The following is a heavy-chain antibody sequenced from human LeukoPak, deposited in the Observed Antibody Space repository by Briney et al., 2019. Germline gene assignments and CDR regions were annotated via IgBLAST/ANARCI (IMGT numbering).Heavy chain of an antibody. CDR2: IIHSGST. CDR1: GGSFSGYY. CDR3: ARAADRIAAAADY. J-gene: IGHJ4*02. Sequence: PSETLSLTCAVYGGSFSGYYWSWIRQPPGKGLEWIGEIIHSGSTNYNPSLKSRVTISVDTSKNQFSLKLSSVTAADTAVYYCARAADRIAAAADYWGQGTLVTVSS. D-gene: IGHD6-13*01. V-gene: IGHV4-34*12.